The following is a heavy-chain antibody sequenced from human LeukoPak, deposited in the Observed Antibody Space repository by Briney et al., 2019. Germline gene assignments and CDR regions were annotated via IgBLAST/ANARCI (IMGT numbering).Heavy chain of an antibody. CDR2: INHSGST. V-gene: IGHV4-34*01. CDR1: GESFSDYY. CDR3: ARGLRDRTGWWGWFDP. D-gene: IGHD6-19*01. Sequence: SETLSLTCAVYGESFSDYYWSWIRQPPGKGLDWIGEINHSGSTNYNPSLKSRVTLSVDTSKNQFSLKLSSVTAADTAVYYCARGLRDRTGWWGWFDPWGQGNLVTVSS. J-gene: IGHJ5*02.